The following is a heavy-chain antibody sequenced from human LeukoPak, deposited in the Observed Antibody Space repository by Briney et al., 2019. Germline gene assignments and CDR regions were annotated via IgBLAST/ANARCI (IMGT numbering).Heavy chain of an antibody. D-gene: IGHD5-24*01. J-gene: IGHJ4*02. Sequence: GSGPTLVNPTQTLTLTCTFSGFSLSTYGVGVGWIRQPPGKALEWLALIYWNDGKSYSPSLKNRLTISKDTSKNQVVLIMTNMDPVDTSTFYCAHRGNGYNSENFDSWGQGTLVTVSS. CDR2: IYWNDGK. CDR3: AHRGNGYNSENFDS. V-gene: IGHV2-5*01. CDR1: GFSLSTYGVG.